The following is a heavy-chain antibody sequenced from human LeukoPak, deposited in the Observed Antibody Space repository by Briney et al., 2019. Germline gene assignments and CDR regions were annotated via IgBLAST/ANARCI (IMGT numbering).Heavy chain of an antibody. CDR2: INPNSGGT. Sequence: GASVKVSCKTSGYTFTGYFMHWVRQAPGQGLEWMGWINPNSGGTNYPQKFQGRVTMTRDTSISTAYMELTRLRSDDTAMYYCSREGDYGNYGRLWYFDLWGRGTLVTVSS. CDR3: SREGDYGNYGRLWYFDL. D-gene: IGHD4-11*01. J-gene: IGHJ2*01. V-gene: IGHV1-2*02. CDR1: GYTFTGYF.